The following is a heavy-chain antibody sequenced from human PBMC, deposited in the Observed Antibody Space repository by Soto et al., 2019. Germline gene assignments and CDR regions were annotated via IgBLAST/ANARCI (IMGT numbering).Heavy chain of an antibody. D-gene: IGHD2-2*01. J-gene: IGHJ4*02. CDR1: GFGFTNSW. CDR3: TSAGQYCTSTTCKAY. Sequence: EVQVVESWGGLVKPGGSLRLSCAASGFGFTNSWMNWVRQAPGKGLEWVGRIKSKNDGGTTDYAAPVQGRFTISRDDSKTTIYLQMNSLKTEDTAVYYCTSAGQYCTSTTCKAYWGQGTPVTVSS. V-gene: IGHV3-15*07. CDR2: IKSKNDGGTT.